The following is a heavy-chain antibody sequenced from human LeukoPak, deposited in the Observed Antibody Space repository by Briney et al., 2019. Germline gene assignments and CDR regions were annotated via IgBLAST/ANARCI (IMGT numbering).Heavy chain of an antibody. CDR2: IYYSGST. J-gene: IGHJ6*03. D-gene: IGHD3-10*01. CDR1: GGSISSDY. CDR3: ARVGREMVRGVHNYYMDV. Sequence: SETLSLTCTVSGGSISSDYWSWIRQPPGKGLEWIGYIYYSGSTNYNPSLKSRVTISVDTSKNQFSLKLSSVTAAGTAVYYCARVGREMVRGVHNYYMDVWGKGTAVTVSS. V-gene: IGHV4-59*08.